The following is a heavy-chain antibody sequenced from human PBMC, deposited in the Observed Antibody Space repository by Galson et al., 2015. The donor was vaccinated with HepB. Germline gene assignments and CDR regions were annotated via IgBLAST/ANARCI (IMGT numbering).Heavy chain of an antibody. D-gene: IGHD3-10*01. J-gene: IGHJ4*02. V-gene: IGHV3-30-3*01. Sequence: WVRQAPGRGLEWVSVISYDGSNRYYADSVKGRFTISRDNSKNTLYLQMNSLRAEDTAVYYCARDLVRGYGGYYFDYWGQGTLVTVSS. CDR3: ARDLVRGYGGYYFDY. CDR2: ISYDGSNR.